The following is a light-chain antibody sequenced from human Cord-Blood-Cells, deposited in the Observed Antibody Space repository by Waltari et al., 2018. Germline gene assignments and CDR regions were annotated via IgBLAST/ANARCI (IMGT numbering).Light chain of an antibody. CDR2: DAS. V-gene: IGKV3-11*01. J-gene: IGKJ4*01. Sequence: EIVLPQSPATLSLSPGERATLSCRASQSVSSYLAWYQQKPGKAPRLLIYDASNRATGIPARFSGSGSGTDFTLTISSLEPEDFAVYYCQQRSNWLTFGGGTKVEIK. CDR1: QSVSSY. CDR3: QQRSNWLT.